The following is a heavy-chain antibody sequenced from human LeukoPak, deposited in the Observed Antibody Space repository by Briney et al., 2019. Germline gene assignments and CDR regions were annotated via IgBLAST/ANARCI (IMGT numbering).Heavy chain of an antibody. CDR3: AKAGRRYSSGPTHRGAGAHLDY. CDR2: INHSGST. J-gene: IGHJ4*02. Sequence: SETLSLTCAVYGGSFSGYYWSWIRQPPGKGLDWIGEINHSGSTSYNPSLKSRVTISVDTSKNQFSLKLSSVTAADTAVYYCAKAGRRYSSGPTHRGAGAHLDYWGQGTLVTVSS. V-gene: IGHV4-34*01. CDR1: GGSFSGYY. D-gene: IGHD6-19*01.